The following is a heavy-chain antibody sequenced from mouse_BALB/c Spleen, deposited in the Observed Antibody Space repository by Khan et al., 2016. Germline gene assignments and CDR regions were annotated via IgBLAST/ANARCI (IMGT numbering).Heavy chain of an antibody. J-gene: IGHJ4*01. CDR1: GDSITSGY. CDR3: ARSPHRDAMDY. Sequence: EVQLQESGPSLVKPSQTLSLTCSVSGDSITSGYWNWIRKFPGNKFEYMGYISYSGSTYYNPSLKSRISITRDTSKKQYYLQLNSVTPEDTATSYCARSPHRDAMDYWRQGTSVTVSS. D-gene: IGHD3-1*01. V-gene: IGHV3-8*02. CDR2: ISYSGST.